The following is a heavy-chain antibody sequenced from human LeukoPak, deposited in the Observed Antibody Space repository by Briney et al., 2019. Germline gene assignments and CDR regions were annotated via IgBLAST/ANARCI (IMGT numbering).Heavy chain of an antibody. CDR1: GGSISSSSYY. D-gene: IGHD5-12*01. CDR3: ARGGYSGYDSGLVYYYYYMDV. J-gene: IGHJ6*03. CDR2: IYYSGST. V-gene: IGHV4-39*07. Sequence: SETLSLTCTVSGGSISSSSYYWGWIRQPPGKGLEWIGSIYYSGSTYYNPSLKSRVTISVDTSKNQFSLKLSSVTAADTAVYYCARGGYSGYDSGLVYYYYYMDVWGKGTTVTISS.